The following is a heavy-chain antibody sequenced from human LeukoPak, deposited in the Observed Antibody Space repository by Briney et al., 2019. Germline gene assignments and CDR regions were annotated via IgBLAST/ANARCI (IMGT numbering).Heavy chain of an antibody. Sequence: GGSLRLSCAASGFTFSTYWMSWVRQPPGKGLEWVANIKHDGSEKYYVDSVKGRFTISRDNPKNSLYLQMNSLRAEDTAVYYCARVGTAEGTLEDYWGQGTLATVSS. V-gene: IGHV3-7*01. CDR2: IKHDGSEK. J-gene: IGHJ4*02. CDR3: ARVGTAEGTLEDY. D-gene: IGHD6-13*01. CDR1: GFTFSTYW.